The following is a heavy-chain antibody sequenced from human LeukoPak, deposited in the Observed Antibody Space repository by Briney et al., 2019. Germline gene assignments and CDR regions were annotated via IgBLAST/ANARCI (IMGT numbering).Heavy chain of an antibody. CDR3: ARELDILTVVYAFDI. Sequence: ASVKVSCKASGYTFSDYYIHWVRQAPGQGLEWMGWINPKSGGTNYAQKFQGRVTMTRDTSISTAYMELSRLRSDDTAVYYCARELDILTVVYAFDIWGQGTMVTVSS. V-gene: IGHV1-2*02. CDR2: INPKSGGT. J-gene: IGHJ3*02. CDR1: GYTFSDYY. D-gene: IGHD3-9*01.